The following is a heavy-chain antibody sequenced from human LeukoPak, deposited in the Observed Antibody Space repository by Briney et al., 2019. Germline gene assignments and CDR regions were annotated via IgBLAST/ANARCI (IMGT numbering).Heavy chain of an antibody. Sequence: ASVKVFCKASGYTFTSYGISWVRQAPGQGLEWMGWISAYNGNTNYAQKLQGRVTMTTDTSTSTAYMELRSLRSDDTAVYYCARESGATIFGVVINYYYYGMDVWGQGTTVTVSS. J-gene: IGHJ6*02. V-gene: IGHV1-18*01. CDR3: ARESGATIFGVVINYYYYGMDV. CDR1: GYTFTSYG. D-gene: IGHD3-3*01. CDR2: ISAYNGNT.